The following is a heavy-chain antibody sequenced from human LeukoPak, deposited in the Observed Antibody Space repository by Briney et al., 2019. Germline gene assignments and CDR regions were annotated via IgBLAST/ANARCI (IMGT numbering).Heavy chain of an antibody. J-gene: IGHJ4*02. Sequence: SGPTLVNPTQTLTLTCTFSGFSLSTSGMCVSWVRHPPGKALEWLALIDWDDDKYYSTSLKTRLTISKDTSKNQVVLTMTNMDPVDTATYYCARVNAFEYYFDYWGQGTLVTVSS. CDR2: IDWDDDK. CDR3: ARVNAFEYYFDY. V-gene: IGHV2-70*20. D-gene: IGHD3-16*01. CDR1: GFSLSTSGMC.